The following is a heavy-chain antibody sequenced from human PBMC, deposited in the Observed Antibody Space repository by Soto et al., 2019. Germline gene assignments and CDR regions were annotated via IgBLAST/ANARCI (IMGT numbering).Heavy chain of an antibody. J-gene: IGHJ4*02. CDR1: GFTFSSHA. Sequence: EVQLLESGGGLVQPGGSLRLSCEASGFTFSSHAMSWVRQAPGKGLEWVSAISGSDAGTFDADSVRGRFTISRDNSKNTLYLHMTSLRVEATAIYYCTQYTYTMSSCYFAFWGQGILVTVYS. CDR2: ISGSDAGT. CDR3: TQYTYTMSSCYFAF. D-gene: IGHD3-16*01. V-gene: IGHV3-23*01.